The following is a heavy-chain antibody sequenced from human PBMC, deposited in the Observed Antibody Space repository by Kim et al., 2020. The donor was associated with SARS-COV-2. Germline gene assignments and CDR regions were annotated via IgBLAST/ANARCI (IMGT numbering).Heavy chain of an antibody. CDR3: ARGHSGSSTNAFDI. V-gene: IGHV4-34*01. Sequence: NPSLKSRVTISVDTSKNQFSLKLSYVTAADTAVYYCARGHSGSSTNAFDIWGQGTMVTVSS. J-gene: IGHJ3*02. D-gene: IGHD1-26*01.